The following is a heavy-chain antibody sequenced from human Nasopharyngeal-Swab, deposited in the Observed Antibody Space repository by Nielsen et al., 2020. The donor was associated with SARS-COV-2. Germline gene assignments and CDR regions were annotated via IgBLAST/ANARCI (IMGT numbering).Heavy chain of an antibody. CDR2: IYSGGST. V-gene: IGHV3-66*01. Sequence: GGSLRLSCAASGFTVSSNYMSWVRQAPGKGLEWVSVIYSGGSTYYADSVKGRFTISRDNSKNTLYLQMNSLRAEDTAVYYCAREAAGTGSYPDYWGQGTLVTVSS. J-gene: IGHJ4*02. CDR1: GFTVSSNY. CDR3: AREAAGTGSYPDY. D-gene: IGHD6-13*01.